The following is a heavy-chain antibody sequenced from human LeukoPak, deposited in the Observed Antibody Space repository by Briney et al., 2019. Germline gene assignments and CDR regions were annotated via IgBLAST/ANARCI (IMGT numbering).Heavy chain of an antibody. CDR1: GGSISSYY. CDR3: ARQYDFWSGYYNNWFDP. J-gene: IGHJ5*02. D-gene: IGHD3-3*01. V-gene: IGHV4-59*08. Sequence: SETLSLTCTVSGGSISSYYWSWIRQPPGKGLEWIGYIYYSGSTNYNPSLKSRVTISVDTSKNQFSLKLSSVTAADTAVYYCARQYDFWSGYYNNWFDPWGQGTLVTVSS. CDR2: IYYSGST.